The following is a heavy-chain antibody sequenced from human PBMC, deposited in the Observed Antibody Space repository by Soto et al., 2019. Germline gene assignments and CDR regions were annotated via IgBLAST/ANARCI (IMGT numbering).Heavy chain of an antibody. D-gene: IGHD1-1*01. CDR1: GFTFSDHY. CDR2: IRNRAQIYTT. CDR3: CRVFKTGTTNFDS. J-gene: IGHJ4*02. Sequence: PGGSLRLSCAASGFTFSDHYIDWVRQAPGKGLEWVGRIRNRAQIYTTDYVPSVKGRFSISRDDSQNSVHLQMNSLRTEDTAVYYWCRVFKTGTTNFDSCGLGTLVTVSS. V-gene: IGHV3-72*01.